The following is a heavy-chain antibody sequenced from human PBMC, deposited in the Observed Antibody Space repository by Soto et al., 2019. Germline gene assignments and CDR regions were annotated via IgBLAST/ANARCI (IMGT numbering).Heavy chain of an antibody. J-gene: IGHJ4*02. CDR1: GFTFSSYG. D-gene: IGHD3-10*01. V-gene: IGHV3-30*18. Sequence: GGSLRLSCAASGFTFSSYGMHWVRQAPGKGLEWVAGISYDESNKYYADSVKGRFTISRDKSKNTLNLQMHSLRAEDTAVYYCAKDGLLRFGEPFNYFDYWGQGTLVTVSS. CDR3: AKDGLLRFGEPFNYFDY. CDR2: ISYDESNK.